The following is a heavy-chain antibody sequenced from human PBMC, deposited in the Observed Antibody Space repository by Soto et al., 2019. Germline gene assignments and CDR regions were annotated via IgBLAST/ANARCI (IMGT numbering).Heavy chain of an antibody. CDR1: GFTFSSYW. CDR2: IKQDGSEK. Sequence: GGSLRLSCAASGFTFSSYWMSWVRQAPGKGLEWVANIKQDGSEKYYVGSVKGRFTISRDNAKNSLYLQMNSLRAEDTAVYYCARDRAEDYDFWSGYYTGMDYFDYWGQGTLVTVSS. V-gene: IGHV3-7*03. D-gene: IGHD3-3*01. J-gene: IGHJ4*02. CDR3: ARDRAEDYDFWSGYYTGMDYFDY.